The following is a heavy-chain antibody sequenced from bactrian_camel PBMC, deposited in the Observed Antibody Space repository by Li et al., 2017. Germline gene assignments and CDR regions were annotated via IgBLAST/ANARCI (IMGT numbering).Heavy chain of an antibody. CDR3: ATVAGSFSDDYARARAYVY. Sequence: HVQLVESGGGSVQSGGSLTLSCTASGLTFDASDMAWYRQAPESECELVSSISSDGTTYHAESVKGRFSIFRDNAKKTVWLQMNSLKSEDTALYYCATVAGSFSDDYARARAYVYWGQGTQVTVS. CDR2: ISSDGTT. D-gene: IGHD4*01. J-gene: IGHJ4*01. CDR1: GLTFDASD. V-gene: IGHV3S55*01.